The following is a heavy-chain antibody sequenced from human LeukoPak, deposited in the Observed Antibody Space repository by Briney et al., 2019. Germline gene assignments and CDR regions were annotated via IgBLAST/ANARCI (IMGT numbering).Heavy chain of an antibody. CDR1: GGSMSNFY. Sequence: TSKTLSLSCTVTGGSMSNFYWTWVRQPPGKGLEWIANIYYSGSTNYNPSLKSRVTMSIDTSKNQFSLKLSSVTAADTAVYYCARSLYYSSVNCPTQTWFDPWGQGTLVSVSS. V-gene: IGHV4-59*08. J-gene: IGHJ5*02. CDR2: IYYSGST. CDR3: ARSLYYSSVNCPTQTWFDP. D-gene: IGHD2-2*01.